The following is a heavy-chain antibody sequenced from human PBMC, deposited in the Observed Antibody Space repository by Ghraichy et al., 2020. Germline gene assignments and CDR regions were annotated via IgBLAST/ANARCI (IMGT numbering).Heavy chain of an antibody. CDR3: ARHLYIYGSPFDC. CDR2: LRQDGSEK. CDR1: GFTFSTYW. D-gene: IGHD5-18*01. V-gene: IGHV3-7*01. J-gene: IGHJ4*02. Sequence: GGSLRLSCAASGFTFSTYWMTWVRQAPGKGLEWVASLRQDGSEKYSVDSVKGRFTISRDNAKNSLYLQMNSLRAEDTAVYYCARHLYIYGSPFDCWGQGTLVTVSS.